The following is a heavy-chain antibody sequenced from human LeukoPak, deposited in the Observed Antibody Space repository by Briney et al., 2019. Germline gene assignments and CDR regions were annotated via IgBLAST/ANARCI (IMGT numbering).Heavy chain of an antibody. CDR2: ISYDGSNK. CDR3: ARGGGSSGWTQFQH. J-gene: IGHJ1*01. CDR1: GFTFSSYA. Sequence: GRSLRLSCAASGFTFSSYAMHWVRQAPGKGLEWVAVISYDGSNKYYADSVKGRFTISRDNSKNTPYLQMNSLRAEDTAVYYCARGGGSSGWTQFQHWGQGTLVTVSS. D-gene: IGHD6-19*01. V-gene: IGHV3-30-3*01.